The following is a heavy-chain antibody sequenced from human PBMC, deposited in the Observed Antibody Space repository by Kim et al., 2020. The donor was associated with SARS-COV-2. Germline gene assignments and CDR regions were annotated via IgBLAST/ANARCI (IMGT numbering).Heavy chain of an antibody. D-gene: IGHD3-3*01. J-gene: IGHJ4*02. CDR1: GSTFSSYA. V-gene: IGHV3-64D*09. CDR3: VKDPIYLDIITIFGSL. CDR2: ISSNGGST. Sequence: GGSLRLSCSASGSTFSSYAMHWVRQAPGKGLEYVSAISSNGGSTYYADSVKGRFTISRDNSKNTLYLQMSSLRAEDTAVYYCVKDPIYLDIITIFGSLWGQGTLVTVSS.